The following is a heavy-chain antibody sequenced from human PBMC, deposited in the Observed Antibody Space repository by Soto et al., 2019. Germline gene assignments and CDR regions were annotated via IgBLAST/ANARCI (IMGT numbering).Heavy chain of an antibody. CDR1: GGSISSYY. Sequence: PSETLSLTCTVSGGSISSYYWSWIRQPPGKGLEWIGYIYYSGSTNYNPSLKSRVTISVDTSKNQFSLKLSSVTAADTAVYYCAREGGANWFDPWGQGTLVTVSS. CDR2: IYYSGST. D-gene: IGHD3-16*01. V-gene: IGHV4-59*01. J-gene: IGHJ5*02. CDR3: AREGGANWFDP.